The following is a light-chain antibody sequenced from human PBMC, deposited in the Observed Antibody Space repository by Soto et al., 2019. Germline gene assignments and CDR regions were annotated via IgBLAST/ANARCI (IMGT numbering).Light chain of an antibody. CDR2: GAS. Sequence: MTQSPSTLSASVGDRVTITCRASQSVSSNLASYQQKPGQAPRLLIYGASTRATGIPARFSGSGSGTEFTLTISSLQSEDFAVYYCQQYNNWPPWTFGQGTKVDIK. CDR3: QQYNNWPPWT. CDR1: QSVSSN. J-gene: IGKJ1*01. V-gene: IGKV3-15*01.